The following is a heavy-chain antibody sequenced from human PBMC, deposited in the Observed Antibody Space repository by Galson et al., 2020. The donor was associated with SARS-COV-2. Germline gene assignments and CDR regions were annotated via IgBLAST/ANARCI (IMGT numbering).Heavy chain of an antibody. CDR1: GFTVSSNY. Sequence: GESLKISCAASGFTVSSNYMSWVRQAPGKGLEWVSVIYSGGSTYYADSVKGRFTISRDNSKNTLYLQMNSLRAEDTAVYYCAREGYYYDSSGYYSGYWGQGTLVTVSS. J-gene: IGHJ4*02. CDR3: AREGYYYDSSGYYSGY. CDR2: IYSGGST. D-gene: IGHD3-22*01. V-gene: IGHV3-66*01.